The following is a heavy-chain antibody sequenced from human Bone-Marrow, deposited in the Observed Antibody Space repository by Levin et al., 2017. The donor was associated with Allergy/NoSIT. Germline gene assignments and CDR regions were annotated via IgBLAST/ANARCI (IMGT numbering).Heavy chain of an antibody. J-gene: IGHJ6*02. CDR2: ISYDGSNK. Sequence: RSGGSLRLSCAASGFTFSSYGMHWVRQAPGKGLEWVAVISYDGSNKYYADSVKGRFTISRDNSKNTLYLQMNSLRAEDTAVYYCAKEYGSFGMDVWGQGTTVTVSS. CDR1: GFTFSSYG. CDR3: AKEYGSFGMDV. D-gene: IGHD3-10*01. V-gene: IGHV3-30*18.